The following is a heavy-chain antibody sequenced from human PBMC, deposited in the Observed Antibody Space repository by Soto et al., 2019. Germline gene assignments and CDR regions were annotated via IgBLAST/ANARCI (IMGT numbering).Heavy chain of an antibody. Sequence: ASVKFSCKASGGTFSSYAISWVRQAPGQGLEWMGGIIPIFGTANYAQKFQGRVTITADESTSTAYMELSSLRSEDTAVYYCARDRGYSYGYDRWSFDYWGQGTLVTVSS. CDR3: ARDRGYSYGYDRWSFDY. D-gene: IGHD5-18*01. CDR1: GGTFSSYA. CDR2: IIPIFGTA. V-gene: IGHV1-69*01. J-gene: IGHJ4*02.